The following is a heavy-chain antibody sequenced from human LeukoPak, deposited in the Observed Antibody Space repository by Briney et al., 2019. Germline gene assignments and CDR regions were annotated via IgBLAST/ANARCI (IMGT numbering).Heavy chain of an antibody. CDR2: IYTSGST. J-gene: IGHJ4*02. D-gene: IGHD1-1*01. CDR3: ARVPGHIHWNYFDY. Sequence: KASETLSLTCTVSGGSISSGSYYWSWIRQPAGKGLEWIGRIYTSGSTNYNPSLKSRVTISVDTSKNQFSLKLSPVTAADTAVYYCARVPGHIHWNYFDYWGQGTLVTVSS. V-gene: IGHV4-61*02. CDR1: GGSISSGSYY.